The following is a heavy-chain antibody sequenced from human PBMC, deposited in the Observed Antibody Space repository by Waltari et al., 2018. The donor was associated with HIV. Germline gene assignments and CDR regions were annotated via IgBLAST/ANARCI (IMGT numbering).Heavy chain of an antibody. D-gene: IGHD3-10*01. J-gene: IGHJ6*02. CDR1: GFTFSYYG. Sequence: QVQLVESGGGVAQSGRSLRLSCAASGFTFSYYGMHWVRQAPGKGLEWVAVRVHDGSNEYYADSVKGRFTISRDNSRNILYLQMRNLRVEDTAVYYCARVMRFGEIFSSYGYYGMDVWGQGTTVSVPS. CDR2: RVHDGSNE. V-gene: IGHV3-33*01. CDR3: ARVMRFGEIFSSYGYYGMDV.